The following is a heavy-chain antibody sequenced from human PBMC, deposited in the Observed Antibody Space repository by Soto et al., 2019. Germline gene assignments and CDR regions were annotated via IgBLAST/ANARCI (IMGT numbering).Heavy chain of an antibody. CDR2: ISAYNGNT. J-gene: IGHJ3*02. CDR3: ARRGLENSDAFDI. D-gene: IGHD3-3*01. CDR1: GYD. V-gene: IGHV1-18*04. Sequence: QVQLVQSGAEVKKPGASVKVSCKASGYDISWVRQAPGQGLEWMGWISAYNGNTNYAQKLQGRVTMTTDTSTSTAYMELRSLTSDDTAVYYCARRGLENSDAFDIWGQGTMVTVSS.